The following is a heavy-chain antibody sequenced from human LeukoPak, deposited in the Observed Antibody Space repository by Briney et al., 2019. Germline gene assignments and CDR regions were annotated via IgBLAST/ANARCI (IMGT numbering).Heavy chain of an antibody. Sequence: GESLKISCKGSGYRFTSYWIGWVRQMPGKGLEWMGIIYPGDSDTRYSPSFQGQVTISADKSISTAYLQWSSLKASDTAMYYCARHTPQLGYCSSTSCYAFDIWGQGTMVTVSS. CDR2: IYPGDSDT. V-gene: IGHV5-51*01. J-gene: IGHJ3*02. CDR3: ARHTPQLGYCSSTSCYAFDI. CDR1: GYRFTSYW. D-gene: IGHD2-2*01.